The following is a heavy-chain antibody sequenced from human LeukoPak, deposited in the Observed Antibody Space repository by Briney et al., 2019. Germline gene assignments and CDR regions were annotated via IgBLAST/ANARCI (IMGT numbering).Heavy chain of an antibody. CDR2: ISSSSSYI. J-gene: IGHJ3*02. D-gene: IGHD2-15*01. CDR3: ARDSPVGYCSGGSCPALDI. CDR1: GFTFRNHW. V-gene: IGHV3-21*01. Sequence: GGSLRLSCAASGFTFRNHWMHWVRQAPGKGLEWVSSISSSSSYIYYADSVKGRFTISRDNAKNSLYLQMNSLRAEDTAVYYCARDSPVGYCSGGSCPALDIWGQGTMVTVSS.